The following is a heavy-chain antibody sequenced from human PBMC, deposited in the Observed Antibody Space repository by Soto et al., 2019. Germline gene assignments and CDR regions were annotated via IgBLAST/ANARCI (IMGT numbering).Heavy chain of an antibody. V-gene: IGHV4-39*01. CDR3: GRHSREDYSHGGSGSPDF. D-gene: IGHD3-10*01. CDR2: IYFSGST. J-gene: IGHJ4*02. CDR1: GGSISSRLYY. Sequence: PSEPLSLTCTVFGGSISSRLYYWDWIRQPPGKGLEWIGNIYFSGSTYYNPSLRSRVSISVDTSNNQFSLELSSVTAADTAVYFCGRHSREDYSHGGSGSPDFWGPGNLVTV.